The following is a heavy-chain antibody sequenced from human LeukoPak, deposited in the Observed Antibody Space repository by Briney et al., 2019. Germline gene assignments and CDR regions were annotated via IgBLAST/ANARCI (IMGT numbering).Heavy chain of an antibody. CDR2: IYFSGST. Sequence: NASETLSLTCTVSGGSISSYYWSWIRQPPGKGLEWIGYIYFSGSTNYNPSLKSRVTISVDTSKNQFSLKLSSVTAADTAVYYCARNDFWSGPFDYWGQGTLVTVSS. CDR3: ARNDFWSGPFDY. V-gene: IGHV4-59*01. CDR1: GGSISSYY. D-gene: IGHD3-3*01. J-gene: IGHJ4*02.